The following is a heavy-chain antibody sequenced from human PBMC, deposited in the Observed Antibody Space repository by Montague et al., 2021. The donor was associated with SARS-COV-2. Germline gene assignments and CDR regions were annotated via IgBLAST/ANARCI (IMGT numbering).Heavy chain of an antibody. J-gene: IGHJ6*02. V-gene: IGHV3-7*03. CDR3: ARDLGAVVVAAIKYYYYGMDV. Sequence: SLRLSCAASGFTFSSYWMSWVRQAPGKGLEWVVNIKQDGSEKYYVDSVKGRFTISRDNAKNSLYLQMNSLRAEDTAVYYCARDLGAVVVAAIKYYYYGMDVWGQGTTVTVSS. CDR2: IKQDGSEK. CDR1: GFTFSSYW. D-gene: IGHD2-15*01.